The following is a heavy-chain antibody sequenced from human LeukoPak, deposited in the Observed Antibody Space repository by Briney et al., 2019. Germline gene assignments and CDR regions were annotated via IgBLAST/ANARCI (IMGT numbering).Heavy chain of an antibody. CDR1: GGSFSGYY. CDR2: INHSGST. D-gene: IGHD2-2*01. J-gene: IGHJ4*02. CDR3: ARGGPLGYCSSTSCYAPGDY. Sequence: SETLSLTCAVYGGSFSGYYWSWIRQPPGKGLEWIGEINHSGSTNYNPSLKSRVTISVDTSKNQFSLKLSSVTVADTAVYYCARGGPLGYCSSTSCYAPGDYWGQGTLVTVSS. V-gene: IGHV4-34*01.